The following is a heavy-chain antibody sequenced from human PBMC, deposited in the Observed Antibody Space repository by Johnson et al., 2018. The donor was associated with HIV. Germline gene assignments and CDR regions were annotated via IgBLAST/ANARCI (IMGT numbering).Heavy chain of an antibody. J-gene: IGHJ3*02. CDR3: TTYAITERGFDS. Sequence: VPLVESGGGLVPPGGSLRLSCAASGFTFSSYAMSWVRQAPGKGLEWVSAISGSGGSTYYADSVKGRFTISRDNSKNTLYLQMNSLKTEDTAVYYCTTYAITERGFDSWGQGTMVTVSS. CDR2: ISGSGGST. D-gene: IGHD1-1*01. CDR1: GFTFSSYA. V-gene: IGHV3-23*04.